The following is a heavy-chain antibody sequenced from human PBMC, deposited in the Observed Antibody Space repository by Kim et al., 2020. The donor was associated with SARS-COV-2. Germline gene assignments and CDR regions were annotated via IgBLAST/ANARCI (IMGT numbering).Heavy chain of an antibody. V-gene: IGHV3-73*01. CDR1: GFTFSGST. Sequence: GGSLRLSCAASGFTFSGSTMHWVRQASGKGLEWVARIRTKGNNYATAYAASVKGRFTISRDESKNTVYLQMNSLKTEDTAVYYCTNTAGALDAYYWGQGTLVTVSS. CDR2: IRTKGNNYAT. J-gene: IGHJ4*02. D-gene: IGHD2-2*02. CDR3: TNTAGALDAYY.